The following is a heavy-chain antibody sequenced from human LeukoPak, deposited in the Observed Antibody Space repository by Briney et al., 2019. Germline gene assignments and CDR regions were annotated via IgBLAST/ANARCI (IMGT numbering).Heavy chain of an antibody. J-gene: IGHJ6*03. CDR1: RGAISYYY. CDR2: IYTGGST. V-gene: IGHV4-4*09. CDR3: ARHGPTYHHYYHLDL. Sequence: TSETLSLTCTVSRGAISYYYWSWIRQPPGKGLEWIGYIYTGGSTKYNPSLKSRVTISVDTSKNQFSLNLRSVTAADTAVYYCARHGPTYHHYYHLDLWGKRTTVTVSS.